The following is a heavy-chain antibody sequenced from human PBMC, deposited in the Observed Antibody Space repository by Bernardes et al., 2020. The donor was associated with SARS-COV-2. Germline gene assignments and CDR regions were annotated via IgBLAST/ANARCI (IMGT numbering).Heavy chain of an antibody. Sequence: GGSLRLSCSASGFIFSNYAMHWVRQAPGKGLEYVSVISSDGVTTYYADSVKARFTISRDNSKNTLYLQMSSLRAEDTGVYYCVRDWGGGGRWGQGTLVTVSS. CDR3: VRDWGGGGR. J-gene: IGHJ4*02. D-gene: IGHD2-21*01. CDR2: ISSDGVTT. CDR1: GFIFSNYA. V-gene: IGHV3-64D*08.